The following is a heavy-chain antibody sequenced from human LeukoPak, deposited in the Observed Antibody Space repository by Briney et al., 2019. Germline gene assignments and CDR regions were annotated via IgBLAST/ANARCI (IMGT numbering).Heavy chain of an antibody. CDR3: ARVLSVDIVATALSY. J-gene: IGHJ4*02. D-gene: IGHD5-12*01. V-gene: IGHV1-2*02. CDR1: GYTFTGYY. Sequence: AASVKVSCKASGYTFTGYYMHWVRQAPGQGLEWMGWINPNSGGTNYAQKFQGRVTMTRDTSISTAYMELSRLRSDDTAVYYCARVLSVDIVATALSYWGQGTLVTVSS. CDR2: INPNSGGT.